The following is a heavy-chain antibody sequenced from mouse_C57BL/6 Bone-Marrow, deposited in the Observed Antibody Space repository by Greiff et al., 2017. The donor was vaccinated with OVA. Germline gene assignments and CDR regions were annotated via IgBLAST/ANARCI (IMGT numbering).Heavy chain of an antibody. J-gene: IGHJ1*03. CDR3: AREGDGYYPV. CDR2: IHPNSGST. CDR1: GYAFTNYL. Sequence: VQLQQSGAELVRPGTSVKVSCKASGYAFTNYLIEWVKQRPGQGLEWIGMIHPNSGSTNYNEKFKSKATLTVDKSSSTAYMQLSSLTSEDSAVYYCAREGDGYYPVWGTGTTVTVSS. D-gene: IGHD2-3*01. V-gene: IGHV1-54*01.